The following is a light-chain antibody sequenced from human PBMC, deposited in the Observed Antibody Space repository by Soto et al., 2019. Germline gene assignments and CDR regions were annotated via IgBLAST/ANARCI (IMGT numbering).Light chain of an antibody. CDR1: QSISSN. J-gene: IGKJ3*01. CDR3: QQYTIWPPGGT. V-gene: IGKV3-15*01. Sequence: EIVMTQSPATLSVSPGERATLSCRASQSISSNLAWYQQKPGQATRLLIYGASTRATGIPARFSGSGSGTEFTPTISSLQSEDFAVYYCQQYTIWPPGGTFGPGTKVDIK. CDR2: GAS.